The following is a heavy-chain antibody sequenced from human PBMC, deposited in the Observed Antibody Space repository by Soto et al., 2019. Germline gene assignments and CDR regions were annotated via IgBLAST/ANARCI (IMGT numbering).Heavy chain of an antibody. Sequence: PSETLSLTCTVSGGAITAYYWSWIRQPVGEGLQWIGRVYSTGSTNYNPSLRSRVTMSVDTSQNQFFLRLSSVTAADTAVYYCARGEYYDSNNWFDHWGQGILVTVSS. CDR3: ARGEYYDSNNWFDH. CDR2: VYSTGST. CDR1: GGAITAYY. J-gene: IGHJ5*02. D-gene: IGHD3-22*01. V-gene: IGHV4-4*07.